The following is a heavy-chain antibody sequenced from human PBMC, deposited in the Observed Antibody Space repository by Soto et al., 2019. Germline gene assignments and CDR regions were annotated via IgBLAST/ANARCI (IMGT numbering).Heavy chain of an antibody. V-gene: IGHV3-23*01. CDR3: AKGIPGYYDFWSGYSSGYYYYMDV. D-gene: IGHD3-3*01. CDR1: GFTFSSYA. CDR2: ISGSGGST. J-gene: IGHJ6*03. Sequence: SLRLSCAASGFTFSSYAMSRGRQAPGKGLGGVSAISGSGGSTYYADSVKGRLTISRDNSKNTLYLQMNSLRAEDTAVYYCAKGIPGYYDFWSGYSSGYYYYMDVWGKGTTVTVSS.